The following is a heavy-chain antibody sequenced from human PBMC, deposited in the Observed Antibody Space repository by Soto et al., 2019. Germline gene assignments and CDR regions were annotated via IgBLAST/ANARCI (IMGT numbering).Heavy chain of an antibody. D-gene: IGHD3-10*01. V-gene: IGHV3-23*01. CDR2: ISGSGGST. CDR1: GFTFGSYA. CDR3: AKDSGSNAARTYYGMDV. Sequence: PGGSLRLSCAASGFTFGSYAMSWVRQAPGKGLEWVSAISGSGGSTYYADSVKGRFTISRDNSKNTLYLQMNSLRAEDTAVYYCAKDSGSNAARTYYGMDVWGQGTTVTVSS. J-gene: IGHJ6*02.